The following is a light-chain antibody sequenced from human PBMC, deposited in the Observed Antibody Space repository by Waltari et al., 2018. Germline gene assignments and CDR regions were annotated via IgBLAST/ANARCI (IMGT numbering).Light chain of an antibody. J-gene: IGKJ5*01. Sequence: EVVMTQSPATLSVSPGERVTLSCRASQSVSSDLAWYQQKTGQAPRLLIYDASTRATGIPVRFSGSGSGTDFTLTITNIQSEDFAVYFCQQYDIWPPLTFGQGTRLDIK. V-gene: IGKV3-15*01. CDR2: DAS. CDR3: QQYDIWPPLT. CDR1: QSVSSD.